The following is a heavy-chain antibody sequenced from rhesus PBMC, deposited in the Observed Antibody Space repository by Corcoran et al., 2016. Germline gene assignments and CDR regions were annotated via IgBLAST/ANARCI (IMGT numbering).Heavy chain of an antibody. V-gene: IGHV4-80*01. Sequence: QVQLQESGPGLVKPSETLSLTCTVSGASLISNWLSWIRQPPGKGQEWIGVINCTSGSTTYNPALKRRVCIAKDASKNQFALKLGCVTAADTAVYYCARPFANWYFDLWGPGTPITISS. CDR1: GASLISNW. CDR3: ARPFANWYFDL. J-gene: IGHJ2*01. CDR2: INCTSGST.